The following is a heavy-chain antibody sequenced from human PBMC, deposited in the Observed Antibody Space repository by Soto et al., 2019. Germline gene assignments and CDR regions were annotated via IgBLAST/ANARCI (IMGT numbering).Heavy chain of an antibody. CDR2: IDPTDSFT. Sequence: GESLTLSCKASGYKFTTFWLNWVRQTPGKGLEWLGRIDPTDSFTNYSPPFEGHVTISVDRSISTAYLQWNSLQASDTAIYYCARPASGGSRDAFDVWGQGTTVTVSS. CDR3: ARPASGGSRDAFDV. CDR1: GYKFTTFW. J-gene: IGHJ3*01. V-gene: IGHV5-10-1*01. D-gene: IGHD2-15*01.